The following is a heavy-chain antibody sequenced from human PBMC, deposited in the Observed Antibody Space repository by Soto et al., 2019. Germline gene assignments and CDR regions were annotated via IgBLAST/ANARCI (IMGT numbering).Heavy chain of an antibody. V-gene: IGHV4-4*02. CDR3: ASWSGYYFDYYGMDV. J-gene: IGHJ6*02. D-gene: IGHD3-3*01. Sequence: PSETLSLTCAVSGGSISSSNWWSWVRQPPGKGLEWIGEIYHSGSTNYNPSLKSRVTISVDKSKSQFSLKLSSVTAADTAVYYCASWSGYYFDYYGMDVWGQGTTVTVSS. CDR2: IYHSGST. CDR1: GGSISSSNW.